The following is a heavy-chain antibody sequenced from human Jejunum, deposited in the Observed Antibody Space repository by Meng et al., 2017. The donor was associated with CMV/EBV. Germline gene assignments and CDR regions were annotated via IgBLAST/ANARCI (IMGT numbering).Heavy chain of an antibody. CDR1: GGSLSSYF. D-gene: IGHD1-26*01. CDR3: ARVGATSRFGAFDI. V-gene: IGHV4-59*01. CDR2: IYYSGST. J-gene: IGHJ3*02. Sequence: SGGSLSSYFWGGIRKPPGKGLEWIAYIYYSGSTNYNPSLRSRVTISVDTSRNQFSLRLSSVTAADTAVYYCARVGATSRFGAFDIWGQGTRVTVSS.